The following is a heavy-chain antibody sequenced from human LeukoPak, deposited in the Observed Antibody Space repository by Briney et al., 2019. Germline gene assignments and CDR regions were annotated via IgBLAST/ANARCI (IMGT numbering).Heavy chain of an antibody. V-gene: IGHV4-59*08. J-gene: IGHJ4*02. CDR2: MYYSGST. CDR1: GVSISTYY. CDR3: AATITLVRGVTTSFDY. D-gene: IGHD3-10*01. Sequence: PSQTLSLTCTVSGVSISTYYWSWIRQAPGKGLEWIGYMYYSGSTNYNPSLKSRVILSVDTSKNQFPLKLSSVTAADTAVYYCAATITLVRGVTTSFDYWGRGTLVTVSS.